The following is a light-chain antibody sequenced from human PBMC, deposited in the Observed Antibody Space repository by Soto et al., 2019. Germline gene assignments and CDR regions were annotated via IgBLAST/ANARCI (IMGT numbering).Light chain of an antibody. J-gene: IGKJ1*01. CDR3: QKYNGAPWT. CDR1: HGINNY. V-gene: IGKV1-27*01. Sequence: DIQMTQSPSSLSASVGDRVTITCRASHGINNYLAWFQQKPGKIPKLLIYAASSLQSGVPSRFSGSGSGTDFTLTISSLQPEDVATYYCQKYNGAPWTFGQGTKVEIK. CDR2: AAS.